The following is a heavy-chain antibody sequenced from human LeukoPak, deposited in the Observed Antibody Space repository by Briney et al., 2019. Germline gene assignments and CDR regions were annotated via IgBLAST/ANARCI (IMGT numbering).Heavy chain of an antibody. V-gene: IGHV1-2*02. CDR2: INPNSGGT. CDR1: GNTFSGNY. CDR3: AGSYNTFYAQDY. J-gene: IGHJ4*02. Sequence: ASVKVSCKASGNTFSGNYMHWVRQAPGQGLEWMGWINPNSGGTNYAQKFQGRVTMTRDTSISTAYMELSRLSSEDTAVYYCAGSYNTFYAQDYWGQGALVTVSS. D-gene: IGHD1-14*01.